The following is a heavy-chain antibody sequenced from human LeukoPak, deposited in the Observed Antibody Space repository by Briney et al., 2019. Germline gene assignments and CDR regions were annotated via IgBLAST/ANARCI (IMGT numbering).Heavy chain of an antibody. Sequence: SETLSLTCTVSAGSINSFYWSWIRQPPGKGLEWIGYIYYSGSTTYNPSLKSRVTISVDTSKNQFSLNLNSVTAADTAVYYCARAVAYGIDTGYFDYWGQGTLVTVSS. V-gene: IGHV4-59*01. CDR1: AGSINSFY. CDR3: ARAVAYGIDTGYFDY. CDR2: IYYSGST. J-gene: IGHJ4*02. D-gene: IGHD2-8*02.